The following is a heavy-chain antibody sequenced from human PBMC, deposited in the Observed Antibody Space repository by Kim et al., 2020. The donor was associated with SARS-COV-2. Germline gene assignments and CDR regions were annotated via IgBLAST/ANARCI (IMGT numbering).Heavy chain of an antibody. V-gene: IGHV1-24*01. CDR3: ATHPPYCSSTSCYYYGMDV. J-gene: IGHJ6*04. CDR1: GYTLTELS. D-gene: IGHD2-2*01. Sequence: ASVKVSCKVSGYTLTELSMHWVRQAPGKGLEWMGGFDPEDGETIYAQKFQGRFTMTEDTSTDTAYMELSSLRSEDTAVYYCATHPPYCSSTSCYYYGMDVWGKGTTVTLSS. CDR2: FDPEDGET.